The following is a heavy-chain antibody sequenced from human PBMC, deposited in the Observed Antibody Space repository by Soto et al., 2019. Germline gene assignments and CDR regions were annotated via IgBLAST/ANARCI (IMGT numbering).Heavy chain of an antibody. CDR2: ISGSGSTI. Sequence: PGGSLRLSCAASGFTFSNYYMSWIRQAPGKGLEWVSSISGSGSTIYYADSVKGRFTISRDNAKNTLYLQMNSLRAEDTAVYYCARDQDPSRIAAPPLFWDPMDVWGQGTTVTVSS. D-gene: IGHD6-13*01. CDR3: ARDQDPSRIAAPPLFWDPMDV. V-gene: IGHV3-11*01. J-gene: IGHJ6*02. CDR1: GFTFSNYY.